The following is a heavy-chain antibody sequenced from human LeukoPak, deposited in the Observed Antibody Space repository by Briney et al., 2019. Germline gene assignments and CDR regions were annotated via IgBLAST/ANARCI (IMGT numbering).Heavy chain of an antibody. CDR3: ARSHYFSGSYTEFIDH. CDR1: GFTVSTMY. CDR2: FYGGGNT. J-gene: IGHJ4*02. V-gene: IGHV3-66*01. D-gene: IGHD3-10*01. Sequence: GGSLRLSCTASGFTVSTMYMNWVRHARGEGLEWVSHFYGGGNTYYEDSVKGRFTISRDNSKSTVYLQMNSLTAEDAAVYYCARSHYFSGSYTEFIDHWGQGTLLTVFS.